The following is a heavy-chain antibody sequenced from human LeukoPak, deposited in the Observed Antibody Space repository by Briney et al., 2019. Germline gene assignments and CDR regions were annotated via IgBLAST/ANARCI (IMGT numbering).Heavy chain of an antibody. CDR2: IHPGESET. CDR1: GYTFANYW. D-gene: IGHD2-15*01. V-gene: IGHV5-51*01. Sequence: GESLKISCQASGYTFANYWIAWVRQMPGKGLECMGIIHPGESETKYSPSFQGQVTISADKYISTAYLQWRSLEASDTAMYYCAKLGYCSGHTCYSFFDSWGQGTLVTVSS. CDR3: AKLGYCSGHTCYSFFDS. J-gene: IGHJ4*02.